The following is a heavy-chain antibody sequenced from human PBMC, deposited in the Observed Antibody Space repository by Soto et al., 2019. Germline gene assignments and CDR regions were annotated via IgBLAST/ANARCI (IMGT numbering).Heavy chain of an antibody. Sequence: QVQLVQSGAEVKEPGDSVRVSCEASGYTFSAYYKNWVRQAPGQGLEWMGWINPKFGDTTYAQDFQGRVTMTRDMSISTVYMELSRLTSDDTAIYYCARNMDYYYGPGSGNGHGVWGQGTTVTIFS. J-gene: IGHJ6*02. CDR3: ARNMDYYYGPGSGNGHGV. CDR1: GYTFSAYY. V-gene: IGHV1-2*02. D-gene: IGHD3-10*01. CDR2: INPKFGDT.